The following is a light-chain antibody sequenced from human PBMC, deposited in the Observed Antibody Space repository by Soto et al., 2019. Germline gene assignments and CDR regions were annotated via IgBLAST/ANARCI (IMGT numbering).Light chain of an antibody. CDR1: SSDVGSYNL. Sequence: QSALTQPASVSGSPGQSITISCTGTSSDVGSYNLVSWYQQHPCKAPKLMIYGVSKRLSGVSNRFSGSKFGNTASLTFSGLQAEDEADYYCCSYAGSSTLVFGAGTKVTVL. CDR3: CSYAGSSTLV. J-gene: IGLJ1*01. V-gene: IGLV2-23*02. CDR2: GVS.